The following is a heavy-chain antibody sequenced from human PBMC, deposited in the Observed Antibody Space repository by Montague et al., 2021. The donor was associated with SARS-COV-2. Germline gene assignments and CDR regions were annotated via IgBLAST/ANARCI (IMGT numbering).Heavy chain of an antibody. CDR3: ARDVVAAPGTFDY. V-gene: IGHV4-4*07. Sequence: SETLSLTCTVSGDSISYFYWSCIRQPAGKELEWIVRVSASGSTNYNPSLNSRVTMSVDTSKKQFSLRLSPVTAADTAVYYCARDVVAAPGTFDYWGQGTLVTVSS. CDR1: GDSISYFY. J-gene: IGHJ4*02. CDR2: VSASGST. D-gene: IGHD6-13*01.